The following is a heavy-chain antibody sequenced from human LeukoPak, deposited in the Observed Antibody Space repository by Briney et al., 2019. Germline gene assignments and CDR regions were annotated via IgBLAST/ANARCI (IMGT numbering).Heavy chain of an antibody. J-gene: IGHJ4*02. CDR1: GFTFSSYA. CDR3: ARDLRLGGDY. V-gene: IGHV3-48*01. D-gene: IGHD5/OR15-5a*01. Sequence: GGSLRLSCAASGFTFSSYAMSWVRQAPGKGLEWVSYISSSSSTIYYADSVKGRFTISRDNAKNSLYLQMNSLRAEDTAVYYCARDLRLGGDYWGQGTLVTVSS. CDR2: ISSSSSTI.